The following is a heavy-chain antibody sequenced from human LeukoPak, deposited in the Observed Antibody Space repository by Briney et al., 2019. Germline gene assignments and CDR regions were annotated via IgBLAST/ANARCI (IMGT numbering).Heavy chain of an antibody. Sequence: PSQTLSLTCTVSGGSISSGGYYWSWIRQHPGKGLEWIGHIYYSGSTYYNPSLKSRVTISVDTSKNQFSLKLGSVTAADTAVYYCARESVDIVVVVAATRLDYWGQGTLVTVSS. D-gene: IGHD2-15*01. J-gene: IGHJ4*02. CDR1: GGSISSGGYY. V-gene: IGHV4-31*03. CDR2: IYYSGST. CDR3: ARESVDIVVVVAATRLDY.